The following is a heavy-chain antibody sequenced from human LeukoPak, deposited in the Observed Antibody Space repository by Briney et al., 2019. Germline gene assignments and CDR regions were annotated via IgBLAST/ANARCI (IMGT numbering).Heavy chain of an antibody. D-gene: IGHD3-16*01. CDR1: GFSFNSDW. Sequence: GGSLRLSCAASGFSFNSDWMDWVRQAPGKGLEWVANIKHDEGEKNHLDSVKGRFTISRDNAQNSLYLQMNGLRVEDTAVYYCTRRLDDWGQGTLVTVSS. CDR3: TRRLDD. V-gene: IGHV3-7*01. CDR2: IKHDEGEK. J-gene: IGHJ4*02.